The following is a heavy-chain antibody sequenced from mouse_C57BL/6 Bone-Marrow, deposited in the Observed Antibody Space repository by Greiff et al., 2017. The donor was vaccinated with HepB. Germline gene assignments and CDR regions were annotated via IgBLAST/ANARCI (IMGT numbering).Heavy chain of an antibody. CDR2: IFPGSGST. V-gene: IGHV1-75*01. D-gene: IGHD2-3*01. Sequence: PGQGLEWIGWIFPGSGSTYYNEKFKGKATLTVDKSSSTAYMLLSSLTSEDSAVYFCARGIYDGYYFYAMDYWGQGTSVTVSS. CDR3: ARGIYDGYYFYAMDY. J-gene: IGHJ4*01.